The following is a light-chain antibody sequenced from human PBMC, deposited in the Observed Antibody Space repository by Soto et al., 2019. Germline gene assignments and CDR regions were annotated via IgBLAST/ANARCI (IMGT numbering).Light chain of an antibody. V-gene: IGLV1-51*01. J-gene: IGLJ1*01. Sequence: QSVMSQPPSVSAAPGQRVTISCSGSSANIGGNSVSWYQQLPGTAPKLLIYDDDQRPSGIPDRFSGSKSGTSATPGITGFQTGAEADYYCGSWDSSLSAYVFGTGTKLTVL. CDR2: DDD. CDR1: SANIGGNS. CDR3: GSWDSSLSAYV.